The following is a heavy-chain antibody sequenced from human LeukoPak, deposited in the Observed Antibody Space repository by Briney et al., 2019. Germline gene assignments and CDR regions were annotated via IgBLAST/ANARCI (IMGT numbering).Heavy chain of an antibody. D-gene: IGHD5-24*01. V-gene: IGHV3-23*01. CDR1: GFTFSSYA. CDR2: ISGSGGST. CDR3: AKSSSYGYNSAY. Sequence: GGSLSFSFAASGFTFSSYALSWVGQAQGKGLEWVSAISGSGGSTYYADSVKGRFTISRDNSKNTLYLQMNSLRAEDTAVYYCAKSSSYGYNSAYWGQGTLVTVSS. J-gene: IGHJ4*02.